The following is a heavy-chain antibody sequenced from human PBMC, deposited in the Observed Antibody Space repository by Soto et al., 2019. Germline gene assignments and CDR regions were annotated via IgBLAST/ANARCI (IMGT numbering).Heavy chain of an antibody. CDR2: INQSGST. J-gene: IGHJ6*02. CDR1: GGSFSNYY. CDR3: ARGGVRYHDALDV. Sequence: QVQLQQWGAGQLKASGTLSLTCVVNGGSFSNYYWTWVRRAPGKGLEWIGEINQSGSTSYTASLKSRVTMTLDTSNNHISLNLTSVTAADTGIYYCARGGVRYHDALDVWGQGTTVTVSS. V-gene: IGHV4-34*01. D-gene: IGHD3-9*01.